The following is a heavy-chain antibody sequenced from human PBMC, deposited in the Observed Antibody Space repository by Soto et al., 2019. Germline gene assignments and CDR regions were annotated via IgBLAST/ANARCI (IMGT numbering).Heavy chain of an antibody. CDR2: ISSASNYI. V-gene: IGHV3-21*01. Sequence: EVQLVESGGGLVKPGGSLRLSCAASGFTFSSFTMNWVRQAPGKGLEWVSSISSASNYIYYADPVKGRFTISRDNAKNSLYLQMNSLRAEDTAVYYCARGYGALDYWGQGALATVSS. J-gene: IGHJ4*02. CDR3: ARGYGALDY. CDR1: GFTFSSFT. D-gene: IGHD5-12*01.